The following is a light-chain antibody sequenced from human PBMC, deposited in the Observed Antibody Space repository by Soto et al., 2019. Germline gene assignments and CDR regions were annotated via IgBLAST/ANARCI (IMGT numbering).Light chain of an antibody. CDR2: GAS. V-gene: IGKV1-9*01. CDR3: QQISTYPLT. CDR1: QVISSS. Sequence: DIQLTQSPSFLSASLGDRVTISCRASQVISSSLVWYQQKPGKAPDLVISGASTLRSGVPSRFSGRGSGTEFTLTISSLQPEDFATYFCQQISTYPLTFGGGTKVEIK. J-gene: IGKJ4*01.